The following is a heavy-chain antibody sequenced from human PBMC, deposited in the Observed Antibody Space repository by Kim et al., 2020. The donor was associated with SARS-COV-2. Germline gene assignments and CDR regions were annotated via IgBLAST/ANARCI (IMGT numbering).Heavy chain of an antibody. V-gene: IGHV4-34*01. D-gene: IGHD6-13*01. Sequence: SETLSLTCAVYGGSFSGYYWSWIRQPPGKGLEWIGKINHSGSTNYNPSLKSRVTISVDTSKNQFSLKLSSVTAADTAVYYCASRIAAAAPFDYWGQGTLVTVSP. CDR1: GGSFSGYY. CDR3: ASRIAAAAPFDY. J-gene: IGHJ4*02. CDR2: INHSGST.